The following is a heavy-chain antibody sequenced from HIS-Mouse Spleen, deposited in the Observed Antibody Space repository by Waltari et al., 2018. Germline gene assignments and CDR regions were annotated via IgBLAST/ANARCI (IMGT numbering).Heavy chain of an antibody. CDR3: ARASRDLLLPRYFDL. V-gene: IGHV4-59*01. CDR1: GGSISSSD. J-gene: IGHJ2*01. Sequence: QVQLQESGPGLVKPSETLSLTCTVSGGSISSSDWSWIRQPPGKGLEWIGYYSGSTNYNPSLKSRVTISVDTSKNQFSLKLSSVTAADTAVYYCARASRDLLLPRYFDLWGRGTLVTVSS. CDR2: YYSGST.